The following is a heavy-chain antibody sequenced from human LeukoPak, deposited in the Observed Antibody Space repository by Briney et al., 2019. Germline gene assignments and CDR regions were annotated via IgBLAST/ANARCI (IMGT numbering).Heavy chain of an antibody. J-gene: IGHJ3*02. CDR1: GFTFSSYS. V-gene: IGHV4-34*01. CDR3: ARGPFKVVVAAWSLTPNDAFDI. D-gene: IGHD2-15*01. Sequence: PGGSLRLSCAASGFTFSSYSMNWVRQAPGKGLEWIGEINHSGSTNYNPSLKSRVTISVDTSKNQFSLKLSSVTAADTAVYYCARGPFKVVVAAWSLTPNDAFDIWGQGTMVTVSS. CDR2: INHSGST.